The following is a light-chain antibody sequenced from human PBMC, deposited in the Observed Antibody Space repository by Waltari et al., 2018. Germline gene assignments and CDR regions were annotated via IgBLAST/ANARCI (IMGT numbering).Light chain of an antibody. CDR2: VNRDGSH. V-gene: IGLV4-69*01. CDR3: QTWGTGIWV. CDR1: SGPSSNV. J-gene: IGLJ3*02. Sequence: QLVLTQSPSASASLGASVKLTCTLSSGPSSNVVAWHQPQPEKGPRYLMKVNRDGSHTQGDGIPVRFSGSSSGAERYLTISSLQSDDEADYYCQTWGTGIWVFGGGTRLTVL.